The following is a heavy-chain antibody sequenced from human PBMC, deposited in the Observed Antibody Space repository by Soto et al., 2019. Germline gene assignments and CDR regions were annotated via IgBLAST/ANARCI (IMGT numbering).Heavy chain of an antibody. CDR1: GFTFSSYA. Sequence: VGSLRLSCASSGFTFSSYAMSWVRHSPGKGLEWVSAISGSGGSTYYADSVKGRFTISRDNSKNTLYLQMNSLRAEDTAVYYCAKSRDGYNRYYYYGMDVWGQGTTVTVSS. V-gene: IGHV3-23*01. CDR2: ISGSGGST. CDR3: AKSRDGYNRYYYYGMDV. D-gene: IGHD5-12*01. J-gene: IGHJ6*02.